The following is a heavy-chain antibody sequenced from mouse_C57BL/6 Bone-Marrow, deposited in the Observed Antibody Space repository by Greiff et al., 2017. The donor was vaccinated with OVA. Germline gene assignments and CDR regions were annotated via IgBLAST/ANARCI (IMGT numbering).Heavy chain of an antibody. V-gene: IGHV1-52*01. J-gene: IGHJ4*01. CDR3: ARKGGGYCYAMDC. CDR2: IDPSDSET. D-gene: IGHD2-3*01. Sequence: VQLQQPGAELVRPGSSVKLSCKASGYTFTSYWMHWVKQRPIQGLEWIGNIDPSDSETHYNQKFKDKATLTVDKSSSTAYMQLSSLTSGDSAVYYGARKGGGYCYAMDCWGQGTSVTVSS. CDR1: GYTFTSYW.